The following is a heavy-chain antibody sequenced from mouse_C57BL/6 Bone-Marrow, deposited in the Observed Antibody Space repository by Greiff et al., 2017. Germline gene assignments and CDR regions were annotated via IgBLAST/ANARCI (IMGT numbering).Heavy chain of an antibody. CDR1: GYTFTSYW. CDR2: IDPNSGGT. V-gene: IGHV1-72*01. Sequence: QVQLQQPGAELVKPGASVKLSCKASGYTFTSYWMHWVKQRPGRGLEWMGRIDPNSGGTKYNEKFKSKATLTVDKPSSTAYMQLSSLTSEDSAVYYCASYGYDGGDFDYWGQGTTLTVSS. J-gene: IGHJ2*01. D-gene: IGHD2-2*01. CDR3: ASYGYDGGDFDY.